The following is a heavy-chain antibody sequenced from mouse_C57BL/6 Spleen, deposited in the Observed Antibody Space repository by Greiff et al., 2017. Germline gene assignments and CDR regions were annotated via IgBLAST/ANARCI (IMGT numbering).Heavy chain of an antibody. D-gene: IGHD1-1*02. CDR2: ISNGGGST. CDR1: GFTFSDYY. V-gene: IGHV5-12*01. J-gene: IGHJ1*03. CDR3: ARRGSGRYFDV. Sequence: EVMLVESGGGLVQPGGSLKLSCAASGFTFSDYYMYWVRQTPEKRLEWVAYISNGGGSTYYPDTVKGRFTISRDNAKNTLYLQMSRLKSEDTAMYYCARRGSGRYFDVWGTGTTVTVSS.